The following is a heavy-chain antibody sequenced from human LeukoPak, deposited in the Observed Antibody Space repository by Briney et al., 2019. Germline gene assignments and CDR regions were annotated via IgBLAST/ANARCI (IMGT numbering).Heavy chain of an antibody. J-gene: IGHJ3*02. CDR2: INPNSGGT. CDR3: ARVKDQRDNAFDI. Sequence: ASVKVSCKASGYTLTGYYMHWVRQAPGQGLEWMGWINPNSGGTNYAQKFQGRVTMTRDTSISTAYMELSRLRSDDTAVYYCARVKDQRDNAFDIWGQGTMVTVSS. CDR1: GYTLTGYY. V-gene: IGHV1-2*02.